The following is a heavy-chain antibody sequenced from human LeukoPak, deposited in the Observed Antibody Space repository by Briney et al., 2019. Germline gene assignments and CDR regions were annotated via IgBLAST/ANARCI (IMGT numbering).Heavy chain of an antibody. CDR3: ARDGGGTAMVSYYFDY. D-gene: IGHD5-18*01. CDR2: IIPIFGTA. V-gene: IGHV1-69*05. Sequence: ASVKVSCKASGGTFSSYAISWVRQAPGQGLEWMGGIIPIFGTANYAQKFQGRVTMTRDTSTSTVYMELSSLRSEDTAVYYCARDGGGTAMVSYYFDYWGQGTLVTVSS. J-gene: IGHJ4*02. CDR1: GGTFSSYA.